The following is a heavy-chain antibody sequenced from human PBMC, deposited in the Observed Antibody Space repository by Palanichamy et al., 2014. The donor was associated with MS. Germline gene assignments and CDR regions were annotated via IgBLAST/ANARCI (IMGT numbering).Heavy chain of an antibody. D-gene: IGHD1-1*01. CDR1: GFDFSRYW. Sequence: VDSGGSLVXPGGSLRLSCAASGFDFSRYWMTWVRQTPGEGLQWVATIKAGGDEKHYADSVKGRFTISRDDAKNSVHLQMNSLRAEDTAVYYCARGLYNWKHWGQGTVVAVSS. CDR3: ARGLYNWKH. CDR2: IKAGGDEK. V-gene: IGHV3-7*01. J-gene: IGHJ4*02.